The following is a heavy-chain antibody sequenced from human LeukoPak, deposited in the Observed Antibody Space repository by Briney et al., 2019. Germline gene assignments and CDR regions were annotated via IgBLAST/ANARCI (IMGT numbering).Heavy chain of an antibody. CDR1: GGSVSSGSYC. Sequence: PSETLSLTCTVSGGSVSSGSYCWSWIRQPPGKGLEWIAFIYYSGSANYNPSLKSRVTISVDTSKNQFSLKLSSVTTADTAVYYCTRGRDYYDTSAGYWGQGTLVTVSS. D-gene: IGHD3-22*01. CDR3: TRGRDYYDTSAGY. CDR2: IYYSGSA. V-gene: IGHV4-61*01. J-gene: IGHJ4*02.